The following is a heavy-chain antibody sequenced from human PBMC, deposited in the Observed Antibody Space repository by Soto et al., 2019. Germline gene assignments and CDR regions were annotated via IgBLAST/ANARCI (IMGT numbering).Heavy chain of an antibody. CDR2: ITSNGDKT. CDR3: AKDRHNYFYPNGSYYKVGGDC. J-gene: IGHJ4*02. CDR1: GFTFSTCS. Sequence: GGSLTLSCAASGFTFSTCSLSWVRQAPGRGLEWVSSITSNGDKTFYPDSVKGRFTISRDNYKNTLYLHMNSLRVEDKALYYCAKDRHNYFYPNGSYYKVGGDCWGQGT. V-gene: IGHV3-23*01. D-gene: IGHD3-10*01.